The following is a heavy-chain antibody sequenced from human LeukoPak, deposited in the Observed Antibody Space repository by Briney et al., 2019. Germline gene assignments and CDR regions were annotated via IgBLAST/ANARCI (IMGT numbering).Heavy chain of an antibody. CDR1: GYTFTGYY. CDR3: ARNVRGIYNWFDH. V-gene: IGHV1-2*02. CDR2: INPNSGGT. J-gene: IGHJ5*02. D-gene: IGHD3-10*02. Sequence: ASVKVSCKASGYTFTGYYMHWVRQAPGQGLEWMGWINPNSGGTNYAQKFQGRVTMTRDTSISTAYMELSRLRSDDTAVYYCARNVRGIYNWFDHWGQGTLVTVSS.